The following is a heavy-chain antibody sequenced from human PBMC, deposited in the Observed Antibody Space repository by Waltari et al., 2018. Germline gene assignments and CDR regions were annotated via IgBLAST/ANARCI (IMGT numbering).Heavy chain of an antibody. CDR1: GGSISSGDYY. J-gene: IGHJ4*02. V-gene: IGHV4-30-4*08. CDR2: NYYSGRT. CDR3: ARDCTGGVCYPGD. D-gene: IGHD2-8*02. Sequence: QVQLQESGPGLVKPSQTLSLTCTVSGGSISSGDYYWSWIRQPTGKGLEWIGYNYYSGRTSYNPSVKSRVTISVDTSKNQCSLKLSSVTAADTAVYYCARDCTGGVCYPGDWGQGTLVTVSS.